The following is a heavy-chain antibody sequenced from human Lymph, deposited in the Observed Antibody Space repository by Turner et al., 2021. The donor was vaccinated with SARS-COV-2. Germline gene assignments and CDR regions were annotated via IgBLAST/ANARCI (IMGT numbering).Heavy chain of an antibody. CDR1: GGSISSSNW. Sequence: QVQLQESGPGLVKPSGTLSLTCAVSGGSISSSNWWNWVRQPPGKGLEWTGEIYHSGNTNYNPSLKSRVTISVDKSKNQFSLKLSSVTAADTAVYYCATKDCSGGSCSYFDYWGQGTLVTVSS. V-gene: IGHV4-4*02. CDR2: IYHSGNT. J-gene: IGHJ4*02. D-gene: IGHD2-15*01. CDR3: ATKDCSGGSCSYFDY.